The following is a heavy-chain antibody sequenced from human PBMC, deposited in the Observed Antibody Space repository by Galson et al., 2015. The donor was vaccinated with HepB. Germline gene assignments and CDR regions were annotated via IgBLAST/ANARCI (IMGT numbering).Heavy chain of an antibody. V-gene: IGHV4-39*01. D-gene: IGHD1-14*01. Sequence: LSLTCSVSGGSISSGVYYWAWIRQPPGKGLEWIGTISSSGSPDNHPSLKSRLTISVDTSKNQFSLNLTSVTAADTATYYCASLSLGTTSYARKYFQHWGQGTLVTVSS. CDR3: ASLSLGTTSYARKYFQH. CDR1: GGSISSGVYY. CDR2: ISSSGSP. J-gene: IGHJ1*01.